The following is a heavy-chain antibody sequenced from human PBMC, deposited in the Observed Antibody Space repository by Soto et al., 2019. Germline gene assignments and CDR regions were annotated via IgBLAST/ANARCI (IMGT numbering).Heavy chain of an antibody. CDR1: GDSISGPSW. D-gene: IGHD5-12*01. J-gene: IGHJ1*01. CDR3: ARVRQGGSANSCYFEP. V-gene: IGHV4-4*02. Sequence: QVHLQESGPGLVTPSGTLSLTCIVSGDSISGPSWWNWVRESPGKGLEWIGEVHRSRNSNYNPSLRSRVSVSLDNSKNQFYLNLNSVTAADTATYYCARVRQGGSANSCYFEPWGQGAQVTISS. CDR2: VHRSRNS.